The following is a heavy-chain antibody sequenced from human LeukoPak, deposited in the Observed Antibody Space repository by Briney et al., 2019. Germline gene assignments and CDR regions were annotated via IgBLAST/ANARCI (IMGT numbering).Heavy chain of an antibody. D-gene: IGHD3-16*01. J-gene: IGHJ6*03. CDR2: ISGSGTNT. V-gene: IGHV3-23*01. Sequence: GGSLRLSCAASGFTFRSYAMSWVRQAPGKGLEWVSVISGSGTNTYYADSVKGRFTISRDNAKNSLYLQMNSLRAEDTAVYYCARDDYVWGVNYYYYYMDVWGKGTTVTVSS. CDR1: GFTFRSYA. CDR3: ARDDYVWGVNYYYYYMDV.